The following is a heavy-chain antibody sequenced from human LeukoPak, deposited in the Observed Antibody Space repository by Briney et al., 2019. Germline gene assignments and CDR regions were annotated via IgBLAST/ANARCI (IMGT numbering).Heavy chain of an antibody. CDR3: AKDMGFGELLDPIAIYYYYGMDV. CDR2: ISGDGGST. J-gene: IGHJ6*01. Sequence: GSLRLSCAASGFTFDDYAMHWVRQAPGKGLEWVSLISGDGGSTYYADSVKGRFTISRDNSKNSLYLQMNSLRTGDTALYYCAKDMGFGELLDPIAIYYYYGMDVWGQGTKVTVSS. V-gene: IGHV3-43*02. D-gene: IGHD3-10*01. CDR1: GFTFDDYA.